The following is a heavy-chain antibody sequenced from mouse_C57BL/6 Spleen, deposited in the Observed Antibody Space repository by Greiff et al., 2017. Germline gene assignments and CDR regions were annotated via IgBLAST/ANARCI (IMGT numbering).Heavy chain of an antibody. CDR1: GYTFTDYN. D-gene: IGHD2-4*01. Sequence: VQLKESGPELVKPGASVKIPCKASGYTFTDYNMDWVKQSHGKSLEWIGDINPNNGGTIYNQKFKGKATLTVDKSSSTAYMELRSLTSEDTAVYYGARSKADDYDVFAYWGQGTLVTVSA. CDR3: ARSKADDYDVFAY. CDR2: INPNNGGT. V-gene: IGHV1-18*01. J-gene: IGHJ3*01.